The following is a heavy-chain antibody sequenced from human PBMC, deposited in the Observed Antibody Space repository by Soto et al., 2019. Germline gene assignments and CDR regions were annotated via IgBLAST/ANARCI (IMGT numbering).Heavy chain of an antibody. J-gene: IGHJ6*03. V-gene: IGHV1-3*01. CDR2: INAGNGNT. CDR3: VRGPPLRILKFYYYYYMDV. CDR1: GYTFTSYA. D-gene: IGHD2-15*01. Sequence: GASVKVSCKASGYTFTSYAMRWVRQAPGQRLEWMGWINAGNGNTKYSQNFQGRVTITRDTSASTAYMELSSLTSEDTAVYYCVRGPPLRILKFYYYYYMDVWGKGTTVTVSS.